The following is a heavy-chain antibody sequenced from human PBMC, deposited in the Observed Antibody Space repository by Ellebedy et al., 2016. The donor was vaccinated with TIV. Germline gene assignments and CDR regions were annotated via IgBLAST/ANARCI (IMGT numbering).Heavy chain of an antibody. D-gene: IGHD6-19*01. V-gene: IGHV5-51*01. CDR2: IYPGDSET. CDR1: GEPFTSHW. Sequence: GESLKISCKVSGEPFTSHWIGWVRQMPGKGLEWMGIIYPGDSETRYTPSFQGQVAFSADKSISTAYLQWSSLKSSDTAMYYCARRDIRGWYGDWGQGTLVIVSS. J-gene: IGHJ4*02. CDR3: ARRDIRGWYGD.